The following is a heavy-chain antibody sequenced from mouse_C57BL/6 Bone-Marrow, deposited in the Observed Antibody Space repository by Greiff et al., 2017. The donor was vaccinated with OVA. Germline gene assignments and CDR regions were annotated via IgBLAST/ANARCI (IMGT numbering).Heavy chain of an antibody. V-gene: IGHV3-6*01. CDR2: ISYDGSN. D-gene: IGHD3-2*02. Sequence: DVKLQESGPGLVKPSQSLSLTCSVTGYSITSGYYWNWIRQFPGNKLEWMGYISYDGSNNYNPSLKNRISITRDTSKNQFFLKLNSVTTEDTATYYCARGVGQLRLFAYWGQGTLVTVSA. CDR3: ARGVGQLRLFAY. CDR1: GYSITSGYY. J-gene: IGHJ3*01.